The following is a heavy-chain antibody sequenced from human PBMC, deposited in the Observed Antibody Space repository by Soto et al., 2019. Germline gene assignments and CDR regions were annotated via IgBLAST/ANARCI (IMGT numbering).Heavy chain of an antibody. CDR2: INSDGSTT. J-gene: IGHJ5*02. V-gene: IGHV3-74*01. CDR3: ARVPRAYSGYDSYSWCDP. D-gene: IGHD5-12*01. Sequence: EVQLVESGGGLVQPGGSLRLSCAASGFTFSSYWMHWVRQAPGKGLVWVSRINSDGSTTNYADYVKGRFTISRDNAKNTLYLQMSSLRAEDTAVYYCARVPRAYSGYDSYSWCDPWGQGTLVTVSS. CDR1: GFTFSSYW.